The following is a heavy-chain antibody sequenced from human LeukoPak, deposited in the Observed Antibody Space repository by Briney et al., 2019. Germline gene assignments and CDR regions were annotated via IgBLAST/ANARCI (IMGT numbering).Heavy chain of an antibody. D-gene: IGHD1-26*01. Sequence: SGTLSLTCAVSGGAITTTNWWSWVRQPPGKGLEWIGEVHLNGATNYNPSLESRFSMSIDKSNNHLSLEVTSVTAADTAMYYCTRESGAFSPFGFWGQGTLVTVSS. V-gene: IGHV4-4*02. J-gene: IGHJ4*02. CDR3: TRESGAFSPFGF. CDR1: GGAITTTNW. CDR2: VHLNGAT.